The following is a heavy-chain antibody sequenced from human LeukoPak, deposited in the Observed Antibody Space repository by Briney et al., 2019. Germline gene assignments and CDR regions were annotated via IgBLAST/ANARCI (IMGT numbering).Heavy chain of an antibody. CDR1: GYTLTELS. Sequence: ASVKVSCKVSGYTLTELSMHWVRQAPGKGLEWMGGFDPKDGEIIYAQKFQGRVTMTEDTSTDTAYMELSSLRSEDTAVYYCATGRIAVAGTGYYFDYWGQGTLVTVSS. CDR3: ATGRIAVAGTGYYFDY. D-gene: IGHD6-19*01. CDR2: FDPKDGEI. V-gene: IGHV1-24*01. J-gene: IGHJ4*02.